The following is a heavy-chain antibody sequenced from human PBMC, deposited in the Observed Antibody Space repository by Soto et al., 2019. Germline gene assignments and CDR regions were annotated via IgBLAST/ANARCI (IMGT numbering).Heavy chain of an antibody. CDR1: GGTVSSGSYY. Sequence: PSETLSLTCTVSGGTVSSGSYYWSWIRQPPGKGLEWIGYIYYSGSTNYNPSLKSRVTISVDTSKNQFSLKLSSVTAADTAVYYCAREGGSGWLNDAFDIWGQGTMVTVS. CDR2: IYYSGST. CDR3: AREGGSGWLNDAFDI. V-gene: IGHV4-61*01. J-gene: IGHJ3*02. D-gene: IGHD6-19*01.